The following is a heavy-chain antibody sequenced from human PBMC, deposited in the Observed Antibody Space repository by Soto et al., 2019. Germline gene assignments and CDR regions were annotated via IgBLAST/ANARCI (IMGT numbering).Heavy chain of an antibody. CDR3: ASARHIGP. D-gene: IGHD2-21*01. CDR2: IKEDGSER. V-gene: IGHV3-7*01. Sequence: EVQLVESGGDLVQPGGSLRLSCAASGFTFSNYWMSWVRQAPGKGLEWVANIKEDGSERNYVDSVKGRFTISRDNAENSLYMHMNSLRAEDTAVYYCASARHIGPWGQGTLVTVSS. CDR1: GFTFSNYW. J-gene: IGHJ5*02.